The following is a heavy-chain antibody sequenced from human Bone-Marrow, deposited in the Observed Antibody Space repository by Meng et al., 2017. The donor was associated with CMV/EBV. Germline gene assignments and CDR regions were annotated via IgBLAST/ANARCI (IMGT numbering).Heavy chain of an antibody. D-gene: IGHD2/OR15-2a*01. CDR3: ASHMGGYFRGDY. J-gene: IGHJ4*02. V-gene: IGHV3-11*04. CDR2: ISGSGITK. CDR1: GFTFSDHY. Sequence: GGSLRLSCAAPGFTFSDHYMTWIRQAPGKGLEWVSYISGSGITKYYADSVKGRFNISRDNAKNSLYLQMNSLRAEDTAVYYCASHMGGYFRGDYWGQGTLVTVSS.